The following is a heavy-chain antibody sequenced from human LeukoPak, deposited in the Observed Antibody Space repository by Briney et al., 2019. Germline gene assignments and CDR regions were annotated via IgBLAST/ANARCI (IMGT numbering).Heavy chain of an antibody. CDR1: GYTFTGYY. Sequence: EASVKVSCKASGYTFTGYYMHWVRQAPGQGLEWMGRINPNSGGTNYAQKFQGRVTMTRDTSISTAYMELSRLRSDDTAVYYCYLYYYDSSGYSYCFDYWGQGTLVTVSS. V-gene: IGHV1-2*06. D-gene: IGHD3-22*01. J-gene: IGHJ4*02. CDR2: INPNSGGT. CDR3: YLYYYDSSGYSYCFDY.